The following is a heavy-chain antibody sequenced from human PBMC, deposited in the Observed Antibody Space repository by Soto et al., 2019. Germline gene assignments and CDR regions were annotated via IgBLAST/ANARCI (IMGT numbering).Heavy chain of an antibody. CDR2: INPNSGDA. CDR3: ATSRISIAVAGETEYYFDY. CDR1: GYIFTGYY. D-gene: IGHD6-19*01. V-gene: IGHV1-2*04. Sequence: ASVKVSCKASGYIFTGYYMHWVRQAPGQGLEWMGWINPNSGDANYTQKFQGWVTMTRDTSISTAYMELSRLRSDDTAVYYCATSRISIAVAGETEYYFDYWGQGTLVTVSS. J-gene: IGHJ4*02.